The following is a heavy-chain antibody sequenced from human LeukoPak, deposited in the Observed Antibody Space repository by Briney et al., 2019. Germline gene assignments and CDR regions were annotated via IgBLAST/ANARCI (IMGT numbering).Heavy chain of an antibody. Sequence: GGSLRLSCAASGFTFSSYAMHWVRQAPGKGLEWVAVISYDGSNKYYADSVKGRFTISRDNSKNTLYLQMNSLRAEDTAVYYCARDRGSGSYYSQDWGQGTLVTVSS. D-gene: IGHD3-10*01. CDR2: ISYDGSNK. CDR3: ARDRGSGSYYSQD. V-gene: IGHV3-30-3*01. J-gene: IGHJ4*02. CDR1: GFTFSSYA.